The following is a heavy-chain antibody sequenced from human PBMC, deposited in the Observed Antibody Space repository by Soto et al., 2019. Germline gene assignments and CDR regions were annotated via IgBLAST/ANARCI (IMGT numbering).Heavy chain of an antibody. CDR3: AGGTVYVPFLFPCLDV. V-gene: IGHV4-34*01. Sequence: PSETLSLTCAVYGESLSAYYWTWIRQPPGKGLEWIGEINQSRSTNYSPSLKGRVTMSADTSKKHCSLKVTSVTAADTAVYYCAGGTVYVPFLFPCLDVWGQGTTVTVSS. J-gene: IGHJ6*02. CDR2: INQSRST. D-gene: IGHD3-10*02. CDR1: GESLSAYY.